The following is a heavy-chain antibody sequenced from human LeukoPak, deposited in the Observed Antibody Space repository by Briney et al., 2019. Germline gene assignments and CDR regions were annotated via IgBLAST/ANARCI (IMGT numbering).Heavy chain of an antibody. Sequence: GGSLRLSCAASGFTFSTYAMSWVRQAPGKGLEWVSAISGSGGSTYYADSVKGRFTISRDNSKNTLYLQMNSLRAEDTAVYYCAKDSYSGSYGYFDYSGQGTLVTVYS. V-gene: IGHV3-23*01. CDR3: AKDSYSGSYGYFDY. D-gene: IGHD1-26*01. CDR1: GFTFSTYA. CDR2: ISGSGGST. J-gene: IGHJ4*02.